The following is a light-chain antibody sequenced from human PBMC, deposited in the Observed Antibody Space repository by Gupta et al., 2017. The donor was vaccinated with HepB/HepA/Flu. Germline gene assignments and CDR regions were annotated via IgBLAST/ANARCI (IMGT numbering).Light chain of an antibody. CDR2: WAS. CDR3: QQYHSPPYT. Sequence: DIVMTQSPDPLAVSLGQRVTINCKSSQSVLFSSNNKNYLAWYQQKPGQPPKLLIYWASTRESGVPDRFSGSGSGTDFTLTISSLQAEDVAVYYCQQYHSPPYTFGQGTKLEIK. CDR1: QSVLFSSNNKNY. V-gene: IGKV4-1*01. J-gene: IGKJ2*01.